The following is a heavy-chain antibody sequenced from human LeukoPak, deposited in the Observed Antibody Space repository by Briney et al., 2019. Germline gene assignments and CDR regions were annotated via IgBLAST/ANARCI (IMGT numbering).Heavy chain of an antibody. D-gene: IGHD3-9*01. V-gene: IGHV1-2*02. Sequence: ASVKVSCKASGYTFTVYYMHWVRQAPGQGLEWMGWINPNSGGTNYAQKFQGRVTMTRDTSISTAYMELSRLRSDDTAVYYCARSERRGRYFDWLLGYWGQGTLVTVSS. J-gene: IGHJ4*02. CDR3: ARSERRGRYFDWLLGY. CDR2: INPNSGGT. CDR1: GYTFTVYY.